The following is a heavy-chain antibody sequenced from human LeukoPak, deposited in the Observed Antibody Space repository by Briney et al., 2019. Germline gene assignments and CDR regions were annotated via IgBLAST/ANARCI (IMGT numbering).Heavy chain of an antibody. J-gene: IGHJ6*02. CDR2: ISAYNGNT. D-gene: IGHD3-22*01. CDR1: GYTFTSYG. V-gene: IGHV1-18*01. Sequence: ASVKVSCKASGYTFTSYGISWVRQATGQGLEWMGWISAYNGNTNYAQKLQGRVTMTTDTSTSTAYMELRSLRSDDTAVYYCARGGYLYYYYYYGMDVWGQGTTVTVSS. CDR3: ARGGYLYYYYYYGMDV.